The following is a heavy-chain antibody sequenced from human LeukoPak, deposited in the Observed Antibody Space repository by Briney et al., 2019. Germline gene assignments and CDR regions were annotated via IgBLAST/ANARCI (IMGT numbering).Heavy chain of an antibody. Sequence: PSETLSLTCAVSGDSISSDNWWSWVRQPPGKGLEWIGSIYHSGSTYYNPSLKSRVTISVDTSKNQFSLKLSSVTAADTAVYYCARIYYGEGYWGQGTLVTVSS. CDR1: GDSISSDNW. V-gene: IGHV4-38-2*01. CDR3: ARIYYGEGY. J-gene: IGHJ4*02. CDR2: IYHSGST. D-gene: IGHD4-17*01.